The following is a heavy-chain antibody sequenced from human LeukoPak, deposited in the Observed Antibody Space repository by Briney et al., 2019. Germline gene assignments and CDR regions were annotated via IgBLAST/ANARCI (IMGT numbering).Heavy chain of an antibody. CDR1: GYSIRSGYY. CDR2: THHSGTT. Sequence: SETLSLTCAVSGYSIRSGYYWGWIRQPPGKGLEWIGSTHHSGTTYYNPSLKRRVTISVDTAKNQFSLSLSSVTAADTAVYYCAREEETTNFYYWAQGPLVTVSS. CDR3: AREEETTNFYY. J-gene: IGHJ4*02. V-gene: IGHV4-38-2*02. D-gene: IGHD1-1*01.